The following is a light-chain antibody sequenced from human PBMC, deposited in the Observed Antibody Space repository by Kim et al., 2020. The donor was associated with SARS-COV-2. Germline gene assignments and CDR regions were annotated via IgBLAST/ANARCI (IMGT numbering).Light chain of an antibody. CDR2: AAS. CDR3: QQSYSPYT. J-gene: IGKJ2*01. CDR1: QSISIY. Sequence: LSASVGNRVTITCRTSQSISIYLNWYQQKPGKAPKLLIYAASSLQSGVPSRFSGSGSGTDFTLTISSLQPEDFATYYCQQSYSPYTFGQGTKLEI. V-gene: IGKV1-39*01.